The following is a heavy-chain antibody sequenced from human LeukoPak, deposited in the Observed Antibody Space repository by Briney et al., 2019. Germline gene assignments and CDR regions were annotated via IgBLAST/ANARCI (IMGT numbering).Heavy chain of an antibody. D-gene: IGHD3-22*01. Sequence: SETLSLTCTVSGGSISSYYWSWIRQPPGKGLEWIGYIYYSGSTNYNPSLKSRVTISVDTSKNQFSLKLSSVTAADTAVYYCAGLVISTYYGMDVWGQGTTVTVSS. CDR2: IYYSGST. CDR3: AGLVISTYYGMDV. V-gene: IGHV4-59*08. J-gene: IGHJ6*02. CDR1: GGSISSYY.